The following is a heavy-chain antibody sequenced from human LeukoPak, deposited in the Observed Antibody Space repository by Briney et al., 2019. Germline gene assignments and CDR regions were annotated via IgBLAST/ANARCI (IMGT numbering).Heavy chain of an antibody. V-gene: IGHV4-59*01. D-gene: IGHD3-9*01. CDR3: ARGADILTGYWSEKNYNWFDP. CDR1: GASISSYY. Sequence: SETLSLTCTVSGASISSYYWSWIRQPPGKGLEWIGYIYYSGSTNYNPSLKSRVTISVDTSKNQFSLKLSSVTAADTAVYYCARGADILTGYWSEKNYNWFDPWGQGTLVTVSS. J-gene: IGHJ5*02. CDR2: IYYSGST.